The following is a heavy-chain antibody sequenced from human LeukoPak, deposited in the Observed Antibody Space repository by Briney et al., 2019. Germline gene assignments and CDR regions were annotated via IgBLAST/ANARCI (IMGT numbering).Heavy chain of an antibody. CDR2: ISHIGST. V-gene: IGHV4-59*11. CDR1: GASISGHY. CDR3: ARDRISINTLDM. Sequence: SETLSLTCTVSGASISGHYLTWLRQPPGKGLEWIGYISHIGSTNYNPSLKSRVTISVDTSKNQFSLKLTSVTAADTAVYYCARDRISINTLDMWGQGTMVTVSS. J-gene: IGHJ3*02. D-gene: IGHD1-14*01.